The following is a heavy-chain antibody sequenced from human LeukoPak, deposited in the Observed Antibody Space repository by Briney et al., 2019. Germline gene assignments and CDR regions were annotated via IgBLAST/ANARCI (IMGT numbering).Heavy chain of an antibody. V-gene: IGHV1-69*13. CDR1: GGTFSSYA. D-gene: IGHD3-3*01. Sequence: GASVKVSCKASGGTFSSYAISWVRQAPGQGLEWMGGIIPIFGTANYAQKFQGRVTITADESTSTAYMELSSLRSEDTAVYYCARWRDDYYYYYMDAWGKGTTVTVSS. J-gene: IGHJ6*03. CDR2: IIPIFGTA. CDR3: ARWRDDYYYYYMDA.